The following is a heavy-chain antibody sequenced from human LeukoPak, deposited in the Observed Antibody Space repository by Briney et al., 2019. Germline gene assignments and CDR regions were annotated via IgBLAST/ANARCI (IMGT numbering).Heavy chain of an antibody. J-gene: IGHJ5*02. CDR3: ARDPRNVGLAP. Sequence: GRSLRLSCAASGFTFSSYGMHWVRQAPGKGLEWVAVIWYDGSNKYYADSVKGRFTMSRDNVKNTLYLQMNSLRVEDTAVYYCARDPRNVGLAPWGQGTLVTVS. D-gene: IGHD2-15*01. CDR1: GFTFSSYG. CDR2: IWYDGSNK. V-gene: IGHV3-33*01.